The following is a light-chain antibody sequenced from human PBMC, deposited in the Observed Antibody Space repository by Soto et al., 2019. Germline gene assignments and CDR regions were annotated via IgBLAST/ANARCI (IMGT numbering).Light chain of an antibody. CDR1: QSISRY. CDR2: FAS. J-gene: IGKJ1*01. Sequence: DIPMTQSPSSLSASVGDRVTITCRASQSISRYLSWFQQKPGKAPKLLIYFASALQSGVPSRFSGGGSGTDFTLTISSLQPDDFATYYCHQTYSTPEAFGQGTRVEIK. CDR3: HQTYSTPEA. V-gene: IGKV1-39*01.